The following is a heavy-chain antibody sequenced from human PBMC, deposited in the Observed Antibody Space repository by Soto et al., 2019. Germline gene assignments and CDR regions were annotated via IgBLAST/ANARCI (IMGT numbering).Heavy chain of an antibody. Sequence: SETLSLTCPFSGGSISSGCYFWSWIRQPPGKGLEWIGYIYYSGSTYYNPSLKSRVTISVDTSKNQFSLKLSSVTAADTAVYYCARVPLYSGYDFLAFDTWGQGTMVTVSS. CDR3: ARVPLYSGYDFLAFDT. V-gene: IGHV4-30-4*01. J-gene: IGHJ3*02. CDR1: GGSISSGCYF. CDR2: IYYSGST. D-gene: IGHD5-12*01.